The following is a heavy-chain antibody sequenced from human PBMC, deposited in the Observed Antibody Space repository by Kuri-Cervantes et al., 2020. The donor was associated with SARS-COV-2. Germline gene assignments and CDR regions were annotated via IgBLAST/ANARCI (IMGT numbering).Heavy chain of an antibody. CDR2: IKQDGSGK. Sequence: GGSLRLSCATSGFNFSSDWMSWVRQAPGKGLEWVGNIKQDGSGKNYVDSVEGRFIISRDKAKNSLYLQMDRLRVDDTAVYYCARGGGVGYDSWGQGTLVTVSS. CDR3: ARGGGVGYDS. D-gene: IGHD3-16*01. CDR1: GFNFSSDW. V-gene: IGHV3-7*01. J-gene: IGHJ4*02.